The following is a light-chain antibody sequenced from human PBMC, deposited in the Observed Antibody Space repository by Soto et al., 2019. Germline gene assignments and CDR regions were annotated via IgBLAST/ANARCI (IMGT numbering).Light chain of an antibody. V-gene: IGKV3-15*01. CDR1: QYVGTR. Sequence: EIVLTQSPATLSSSPGERATLSCSASQYVGTRLAGYQHNPGKAPRLLIYETYTRATGIPARFSGSGSGTEFTLTISSLQSEDFAVYYCQQYNNWPPITFGQGTRLEI. J-gene: IGKJ5*01. CDR2: ETY. CDR3: QQYNNWPPIT.